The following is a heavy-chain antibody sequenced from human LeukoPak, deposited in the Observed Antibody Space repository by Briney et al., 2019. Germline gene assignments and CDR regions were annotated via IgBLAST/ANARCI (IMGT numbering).Heavy chain of an antibody. D-gene: IGHD6-13*01. V-gene: IGHV3-9*03. CDR1: GFTFDDYA. J-gene: IGHJ4*02. CDR2: ISWNSGSI. Sequence: GGSLRLSCAASGFTFDDYAMHWVRQAPGKGLEWVSGISWNSGSIGYADSVKGRFTISRDNAKNSLYLQMNSLRADDMALYYCAKVGVSSSWDYFDYWGQGALVTVSS. CDR3: AKVGVSSSWDYFDY.